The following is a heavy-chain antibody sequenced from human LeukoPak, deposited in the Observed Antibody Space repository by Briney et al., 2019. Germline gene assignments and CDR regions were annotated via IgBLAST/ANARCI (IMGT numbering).Heavy chain of an antibody. CDR1: GGSISSYY. CDR2: IYYSGST. V-gene: IGHV4-39*07. D-gene: IGHD2-15*01. J-gene: IGHJ3*02. Sequence: PSETLSLTCTVSGGSISSYYWGWIRQPPGKGLEWIGSIYYSGSTYYNPSLKSRVTISVDTSKNQFSLKLSSVTAADTAVYYCARALLDAFDIWGQGTMVTVSS. CDR3: ARALLDAFDI.